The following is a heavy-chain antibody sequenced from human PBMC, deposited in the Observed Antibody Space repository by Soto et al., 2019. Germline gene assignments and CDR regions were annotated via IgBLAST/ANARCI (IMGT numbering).Heavy chain of an antibody. V-gene: IGHV4-34*01. J-gene: IGHJ4*02. CDR2: ITHSGST. CDR1: GGSFSGYY. CDR3: ARSSVRGWSY. Sequence: LSETLSLTCAVYGGSFSGYYWTRIRQPPGKGLEWIGEITHSGSTNYNPSLKSRVTISVDTSKNQFSLNLNSVTAADTAVYYCARSSVRGWSYWGQGTLVTVSS. D-gene: IGHD3-10*02.